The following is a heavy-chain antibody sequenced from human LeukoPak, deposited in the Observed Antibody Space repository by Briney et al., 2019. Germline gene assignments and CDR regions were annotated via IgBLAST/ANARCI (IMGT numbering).Heavy chain of an antibody. CDR1: GFTFSSYW. V-gene: IGHV3-7*05. D-gene: IGHD3-10*01. J-gene: IGHJ4*02. Sequence: PGGSLRLSCAASGFTFSSYWMSWVRQAPGKGLEWVANIKQDGSEKYYVDSVKGRFTISRDSAKNSLYLQMNSLRAEDTAVYYCAREGDYYGSGPSDYWGQGTLVTVSS. CDR3: AREGDYYGSGPSDY. CDR2: IKQDGSEK.